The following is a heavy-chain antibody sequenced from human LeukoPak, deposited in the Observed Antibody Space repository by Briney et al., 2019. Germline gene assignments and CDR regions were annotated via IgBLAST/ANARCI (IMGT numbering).Heavy chain of an antibody. CDR3: ARDGEYGTGSYYRGCFDY. CDR2: INPNSGGT. D-gene: IGHD3-10*01. V-gene: IGHV1-2*02. J-gene: IGHJ4*02. CDR1: GYIFTAYH. Sequence: ASVKVSCKTSGYIFTAYHMHWVRQAPGQGLEWMGWINPNSGGTNYAQKLQGRVTVTWDTSISTAYMDLSSLRSDDTAVYYCARDGEYGTGSYYRGCFDYWGQGILVTVSS.